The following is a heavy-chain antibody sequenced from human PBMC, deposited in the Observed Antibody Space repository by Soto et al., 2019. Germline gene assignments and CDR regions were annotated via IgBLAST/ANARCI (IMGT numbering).Heavy chain of an antibody. CDR3: ARAARRGSYYYYGMDV. CDR2: ISSSGSTI. J-gene: IGHJ6*02. Sequence: GGSLRLSCAASGFTFSSYEMNWVRQAPGKGLEWVSYISSSGSTIYYADSVKGRFTISRDNAKNSLYLQMNSLRAEDTAVYYCARAARRGSYYYYGMDVWGQGTTVTVSS. D-gene: IGHD6-6*01. V-gene: IGHV3-48*03. CDR1: GFTFSSYE.